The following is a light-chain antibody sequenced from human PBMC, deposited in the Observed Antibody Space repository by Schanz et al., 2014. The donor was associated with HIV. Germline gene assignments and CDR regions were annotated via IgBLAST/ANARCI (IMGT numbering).Light chain of an antibody. J-gene: IGKJ2*01. V-gene: IGKV3-20*01. Sequence: EIVLTQSPATLSLSPGERAALSCRASQSVRSNLAWYQQKPGQAPRLLIYVASIRASGVPERFSGSGSGTDFTLTISRPEPEDSAVYYCQHYFSAPPGMFTFGQGTKLEI. CDR1: QSVRSN. CDR2: VAS. CDR3: QHYFSAPPGMFT.